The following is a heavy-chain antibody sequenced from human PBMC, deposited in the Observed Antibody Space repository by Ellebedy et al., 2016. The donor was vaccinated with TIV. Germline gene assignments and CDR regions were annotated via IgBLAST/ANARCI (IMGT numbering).Heavy chain of an antibody. J-gene: IGHJ6*02. D-gene: IGHD1-1*01. Sequence: GESLKISCKGSGYSFTSYWISWVRQMPGKGLEWMGRIDPSDSYTNYSPSFQDHVTISAHKSISTAYLQWSSLKASDTAMYYCARQEDGTTGTPYYYYYYGMDVWGQGTTVTVSS. CDR2: IDPSDSYT. CDR1: GYSFTSYW. V-gene: IGHV5-10-1*01. CDR3: ARQEDGTTGTPYYYYYYGMDV.